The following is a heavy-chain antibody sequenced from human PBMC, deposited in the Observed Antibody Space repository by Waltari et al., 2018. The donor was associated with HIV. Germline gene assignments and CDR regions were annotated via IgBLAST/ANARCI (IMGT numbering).Heavy chain of an antibody. J-gene: IGHJ3*02. CDR3: ARDRNYYYDSSGYFFNAFDI. CDR2: IYTSGST. D-gene: IGHD3-22*01. CDR1: GGSISSGSYY. V-gene: IGHV4-61*02. Sequence: QVQLQESGPGLVKPSQTLSLTCTASGGSISSGSYYWSWIRPPAGKGLEWIGRIYTSGSTNYNPSLKSRVTISVDTSKNQFSLKLSSVTAADTAVYYCARDRNYYYDSSGYFFNAFDIWGQGTMVTVSS.